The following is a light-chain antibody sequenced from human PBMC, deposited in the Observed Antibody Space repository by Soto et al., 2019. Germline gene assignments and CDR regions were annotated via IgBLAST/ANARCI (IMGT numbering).Light chain of an antibody. V-gene: IGKV1-33*01. CDR1: HDITNY. CDR3: QQYNNLPIT. J-gene: IGKJ5*01. CDR2: DAS. Sequence: DVRMTQSPSSLSASVGDRVIITCQASHDITNYLNWYQQKPGKAPKLLIQDASNLETGVPSRFSGSGSRTEFTFTISSLQPEDIATYYCQQYNNLPITFGQGTRLEIK.